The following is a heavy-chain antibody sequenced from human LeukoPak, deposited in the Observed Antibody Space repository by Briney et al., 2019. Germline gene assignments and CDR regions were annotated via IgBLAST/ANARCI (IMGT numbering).Heavy chain of an antibody. V-gene: IGHV3-43*02. Sequence: GGSLRLSCAASGFTFDDYAMHWVRQAPGKGLEWVSLISGDGGSTYYADSVKGRFTISRDNSKNSLYLQMDSLRTEDTALYHCAKDRGWYDYWGQGTLVTVSS. CDR1: GFTFDDYA. CDR2: ISGDGGST. J-gene: IGHJ4*02. D-gene: IGHD6-19*01. CDR3: AKDRGWYDY.